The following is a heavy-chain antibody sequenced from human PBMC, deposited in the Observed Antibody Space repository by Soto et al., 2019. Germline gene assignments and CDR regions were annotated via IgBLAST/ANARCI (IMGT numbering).Heavy chain of an antibody. CDR3: ARHLDTAMGKVDY. Sequence: PGESLKISCKGSGYSFTSYWIGWVRQMPGKGLEWMGIIYPGDSDTRYSPSFQGQVTSSADESISTAYLEWISLKASNTAMYYCARHLDTAMGKVDYWGQGALVTVAS. CDR2: IYPGDSDT. V-gene: IGHV5-51*01. CDR1: GYSFTSYW. D-gene: IGHD5-18*01. J-gene: IGHJ4*02.